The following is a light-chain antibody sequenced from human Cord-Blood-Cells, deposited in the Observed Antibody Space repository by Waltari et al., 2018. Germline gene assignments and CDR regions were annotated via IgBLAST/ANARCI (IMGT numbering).Light chain of an antibody. V-gene: IGLV2-23*01. CDR1: SGDVGSSNR. CDR3: CSYAGSSTLV. CDR2: EGS. J-gene: IGLJ2*01. Sequence: QSALTQPDPESGSPGQSITISCTGTSGDVGSSNRVSWYQQHPGKAPKRMIDEGSKRPSGVSNRFSGSKSGNTASLTISGLQAEDEADYYCCSYAGSSTLVFGGGTKLTVL.